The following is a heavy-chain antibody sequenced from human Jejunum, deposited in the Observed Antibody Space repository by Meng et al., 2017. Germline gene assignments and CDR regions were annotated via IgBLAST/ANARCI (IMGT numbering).Heavy chain of an antibody. V-gene: IGHV4-61*01. J-gene: IGHJ4*02. CDR2: VYDSGST. CDR1: GGSVSGSSNY. CDR3: ATDVYGDGLAYLDH. D-gene: IGHD4-17*01. Sequence: RQEAGPGVVGPAGSLSLTGSLSGGSVSGSSNYWTWIRQPPGKGLEWIGYVYDSGSTKYNPSLISRVSISSDTSKNQFSLELTSVTAADTAVYYCATDVYGDGLAYLDHWGQGSLVTVSS.